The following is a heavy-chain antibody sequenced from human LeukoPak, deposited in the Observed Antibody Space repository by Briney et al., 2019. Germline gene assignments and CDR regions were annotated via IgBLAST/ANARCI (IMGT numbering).Heavy chain of an antibody. CDR1: GFTFSSYW. D-gene: IGHD4-23*01. V-gene: IGHV3-74*01. CDR2: INSDGSST. CDR3: VRIPVARNFDL. Sequence: GGSLRLSCAASGFTFSSYWMHWVRQAPGEGLVWVSRINSDGSSTIYADSEKGRFTISRDNVKSTLHLQMNNLRAEDTAVYYCVRIPVARNFDLWGRGTLVTVSS. J-gene: IGHJ2*01.